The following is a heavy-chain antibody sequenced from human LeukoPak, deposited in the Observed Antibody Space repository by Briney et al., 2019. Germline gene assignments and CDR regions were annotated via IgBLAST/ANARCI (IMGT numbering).Heavy chain of an antibody. D-gene: IGHD2/OR15-2a*01. Sequence: GGSLRLSCGASGFTFSSYWMTWVRQAPGKGPEWVANIKEDGSLKNYVDSVEGRFTVSRDNAKNTLYLQMNSLRLEDTAVYYCVRDWAPASMQAAPFDCWGQGTLVTVSS. CDR2: IKEDGSLK. CDR1: GFTFSSYW. V-gene: IGHV3-7*01. CDR3: VRDWAPASMQAAPFDC. J-gene: IGHJ4*02.